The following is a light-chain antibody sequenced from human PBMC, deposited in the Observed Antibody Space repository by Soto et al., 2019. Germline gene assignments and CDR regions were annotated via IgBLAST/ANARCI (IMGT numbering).Light chain of an antibody. Sequence: QSALTQPRSVSGSPGQSVTISCAGTSSDVGGYKYVSWYQQHPGKDPKVMIYDVSKRPSGVPDRFSGSKSGNTASLTISGLQAEDEADYYCCSYTGSYTLVFGAGTKVIV. J-gene: IGLJ1*01. V-gene: IGLV2-11*01. CDR3: CSYTGSYTLV. CDR2: DVS. CDR1: SSDVGGYKY.